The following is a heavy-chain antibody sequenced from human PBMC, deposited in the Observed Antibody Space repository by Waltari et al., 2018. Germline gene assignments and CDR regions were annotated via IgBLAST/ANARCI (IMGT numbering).Heavy chain of an antibody. J-gene: IGHJ5*01. Sequence: EVQLVESGGGLVQPGGSLRLSCGASGFTFNTFGMSWIRQAPGKGLGWVASINQDGSDRRNVDSVKDRFTIARDNARNSLFLQMNSLTAEDTAMYYCARVPYYINIWFDSWGQGTLVTVSS. CDR2: INQDGSDR. CDR1: GFTFNTFG. D-gene: IGHD3-22*01. CDR3: ARVPYYINIWFDS. V-gene: IGHV3-7*01.